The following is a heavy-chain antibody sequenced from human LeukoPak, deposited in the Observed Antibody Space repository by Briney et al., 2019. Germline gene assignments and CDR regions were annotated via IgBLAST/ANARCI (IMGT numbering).Heavy chain of an antibody. CDR2: IYTSGTS. CDR1: GGSISDYY. J-gene: IGHJ6*03. D-gene: IGHD3-10*01. Sequence: SETLSLTCTVSGGSISDYYWSWVRQPAGKGLEWIGRIYTSGTSNYKPSLKSRLTMSVDTSKNQFSLRLRSVTAADSAIYYCARGGRRGYYYMDVWGKGTTVTVSS. CDR3: ARGGRRGYYYMDV. V-gene: IGHV4-4*07.